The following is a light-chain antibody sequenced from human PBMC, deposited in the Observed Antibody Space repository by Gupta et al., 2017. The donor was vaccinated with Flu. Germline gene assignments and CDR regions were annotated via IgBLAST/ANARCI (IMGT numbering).Light chain of an antibody. CDR1: TSDVGGYNS. Sequence: QSALTQPVSVSGSPGPSITISFTGTTSDVGGYNSVSWYQQRPGTAPKLMIYDVSNRPSGISNRFSGSKSGKTASLTISGLQAEDEADYYCSSYTSGSTLVLAFGGGTKLTVL. CDR2: DVS. V-gene: IGLV2-14*01. CDR3: SSYTSGSTLVLA. J-gene: IGLJ2*01.